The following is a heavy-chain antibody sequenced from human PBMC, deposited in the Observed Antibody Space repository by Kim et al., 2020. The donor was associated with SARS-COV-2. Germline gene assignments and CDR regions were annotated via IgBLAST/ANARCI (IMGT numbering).Heavy chain of an antibody. V-gene: IGHV4-39*01. J-gene: IGHJ5*02. D-gene: IGHD3-22*01. CDR3: ARQSDSSGYYH. CDR2: T. Sequence: THYNPSLKSRPTISVDTSKNHSSLKLSSVTAAGTAVYYCARQSDSSGYYHWGQGTLVTVSS.